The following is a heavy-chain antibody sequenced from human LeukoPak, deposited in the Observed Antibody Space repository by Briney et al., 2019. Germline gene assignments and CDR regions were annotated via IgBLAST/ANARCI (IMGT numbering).Heavy chain of an antibody. CDR2: ISSNGGST. D-gene: IGHD1-26*01. CDR1: GFTFSNYA. J-gene: IGHJ4*02. Sequence: AGSLRLSCSASGFTFSNYAMHWVRQAPGKGLEYVSAISSNGGSTYYADSVKGRFTISRDNSKNTLYLQMSSLRAEDTAVYYCVKPYSGSYYREYYFDYWGRGTLVTVSS. V-gene: IGHV3-64D*06. CDR3: VKPYSGSYYREYYFDY.